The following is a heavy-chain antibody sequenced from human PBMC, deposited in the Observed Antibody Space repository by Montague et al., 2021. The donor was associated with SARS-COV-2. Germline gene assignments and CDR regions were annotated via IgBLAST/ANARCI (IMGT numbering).Heavy chain of an antibody. V-gene: IGHV4-39*01. J-gene: IGHJ4*02. CDR1: GGSFSTTRNY. CDR3: SKGGGIVVSDS. CDR2: IYYTETTYYNPAPISGTT. Sequence: SETLSLTCTLSGGSFSTTRNYWNWIGQPPGKGLEWIGTIYYTETTYYNPAPISGTTYYSPSLKSRVTISVDASRNQVFLNLRSVTATDTAVYYCSKGGGIVVSDSWGQGTLVTVSS. D-gene: IGHD6-19*01.